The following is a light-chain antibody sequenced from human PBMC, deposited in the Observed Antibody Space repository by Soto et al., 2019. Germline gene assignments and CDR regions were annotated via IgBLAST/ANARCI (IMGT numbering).Light chain of an antibody. CDR2: YAS. Sequence: EIMMTQSPATLSVSPGERATLSCRASQSVRNNLAWYQQKPGQAPRLLIYYASTRATGIPARFSGSGSGTEFTLTISSRQSEDFALYYCQQYNNWPPITFGQGTRLEIK. J-gene: IGKJ5*01. CDR3: QQYNNWPPIT. V-gene: IGKV3-15*01. CDR1: QSVRNN.